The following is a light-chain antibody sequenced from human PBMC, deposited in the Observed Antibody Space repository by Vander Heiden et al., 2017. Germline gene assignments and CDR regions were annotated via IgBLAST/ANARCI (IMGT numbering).Light chain of an antibody. Sequence: ALLTQPQSFPAPPGAPAIPACKLRSDINVGNYWVYWYQHRPGSPPRQAPGYKSDSDKQKPSGVPSRFSGSKEASANAGIFLVSQLQSEAEYDYYCLIWHTSARVFGGGTKLTVL. CDR3: LIWHTSARV. CDR2: YKSDSDK. CDR1: SDINVGNYW. J-gene: IGLJ3*02. V-gene: IGLV5-45*01.